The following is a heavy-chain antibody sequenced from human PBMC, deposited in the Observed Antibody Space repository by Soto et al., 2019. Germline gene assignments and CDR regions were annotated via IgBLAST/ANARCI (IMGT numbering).Heavy chain of an antibody. CDR3: ASSATTADYSYGRDV. D-gene: IGHD1-26*01. V-gene: IGHV1-3*01. CDR1: GYTFTSYA. J-gene: IGHJ6*04. CDR2: INAGNGNT. Sequence: GASVKVSCKASGYTFTSYAMHWVRQAPGQRLEWMGWINAGNGNTKYSQKFQGRVTITRDTSASTAYMELSSLRSEDTAVYYCASSATTADYSYGRDVWGKGTRVTVSS.